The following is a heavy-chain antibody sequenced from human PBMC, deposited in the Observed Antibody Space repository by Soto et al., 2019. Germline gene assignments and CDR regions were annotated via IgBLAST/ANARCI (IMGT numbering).Heavy chain of an antibody. CDR1: GFTFSSYA. CDR3: AKEGYYDFWSGYSPAYYFAY. V-gene: IGHV3-23*01. J-gene: IGHJ4*02. D-gene: IGHD3-3*01. Sequence: GGSLRLSCAASGFTFSSYAMSWVRQAPGKGLEWVSAISGSGGSTYYADSVKGRFTISRDNSKNTLYLQMNSLRAEDTAVYYCAKEGYYDFWSGYSPAYYFAYWGQGTLVTVSS. CDR2: ISGSGGST.